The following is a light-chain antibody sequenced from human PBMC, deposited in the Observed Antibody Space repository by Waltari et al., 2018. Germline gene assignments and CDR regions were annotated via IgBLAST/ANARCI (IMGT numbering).Light chain of an antibody. J-gene: IGLJ2*01. Sequence: SYELTQPPSVSVSPGQTASITCSGDKLGDKYACWYQQKPGQSLGLVIYQDSKRPSGIPGRFSGANSGNTATLTISGTQAMDEADYYCQAWDSSTVVFGGGTKLTVL. CDR1: KLGDKY. V-gene: IGLV3-1*01. CDR3: QAWDSSTVV. CDR2: QDS.